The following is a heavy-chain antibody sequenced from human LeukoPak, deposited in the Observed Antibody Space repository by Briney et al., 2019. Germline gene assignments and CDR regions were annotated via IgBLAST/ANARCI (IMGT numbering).Heavy chain of an antibody. CDR3: ARPQVVVLNPFDY. Sequence: GGSLRLSXAASGFTFSTYAMSWVRQAPGKGLEWVSAITGSADRTHYADSVKGRFTISRDNSKNIVYLQRNSLRAKDTAVYFCARPQVVVLNPFDYWGQGTLVTVSS. CDR1: GFTFSTYA. V-gene: IGHV3-23*01. J-gene: IGHJ4*02. D-gene: IGHD3-10*01. CDR2: ITGSADRT.